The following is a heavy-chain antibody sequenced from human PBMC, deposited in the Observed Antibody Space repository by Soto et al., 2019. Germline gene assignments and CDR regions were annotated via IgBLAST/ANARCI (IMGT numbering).Heavy chain of an antibody. V-gene: IGHV4-4*07. D-gene: IGHD6-19*01. J-gene: IGHJ2*01. CDR2: IYTSGSS. CDR1: GGSISSYY. Sequence: QVQLQESGPGLVKPSETLSLTCTVSGGSISSYYWSWIRQPAGKGLEWIGRIYTSGSSNYNPSLKSRVTMSVDTSKNQFSLKLSSVTAADTAVYYCARDYLYSSGWYGNWYFDLWGRGTLVTVSS. CDR3: ARDYLYSSGWYGNWYFDL.